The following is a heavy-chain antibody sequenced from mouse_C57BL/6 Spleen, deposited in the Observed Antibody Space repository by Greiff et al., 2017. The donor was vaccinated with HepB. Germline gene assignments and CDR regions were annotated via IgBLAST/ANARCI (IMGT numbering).Heavy chain of an antibody. CDR2: ISYDGSN. J-gene: IGHJ3*01. CDR3: ARDLFTTSGAWFAY. Sequence: EVQLQESGPGLVKPSQSLSLTCSVTGYSITSGYYWNWIRQFPGNKLEWMGYISYDGSNNYNPSLKNRISITRDTSMNQFFLKLNSVTTEDTATYYCARDLFTTSGAWFAYWGQGTLVTVSA. V-gene: IGHV3-6*01. D-gene: IGHD1-1*01. CDR1: GYSITSGYY.